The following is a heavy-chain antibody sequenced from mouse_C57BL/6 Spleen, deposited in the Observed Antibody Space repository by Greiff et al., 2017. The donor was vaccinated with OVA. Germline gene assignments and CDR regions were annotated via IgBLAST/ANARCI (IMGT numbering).Heavy chain of an antibody. V-gene: IGHV14-4*01. CDR1: GFNIKDDY. J-gene: IGHJ1*03. CDR2: IDPENGDT. CDR3: TPYGYDRYFDV. Sequence: EVQLQQSGAELVRPGASVKLSCTASGFNIKDDYMHWVKQRPEQGLEWIGWIDPENGDTEYASKFQGKATITADTSSNTAYLQLSSLTSEDTAVYYCTPYGYDRYFDVWGTGTTVTVSS. D-gene: IGHD2-2*01.